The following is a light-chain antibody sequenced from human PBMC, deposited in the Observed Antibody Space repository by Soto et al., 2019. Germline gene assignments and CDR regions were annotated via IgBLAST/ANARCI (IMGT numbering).Light chain of an antibody. CDR3: QQYGSSPS. CDR2: DTS. Sequence: VLTQSPATLSLSPGDRVTLSCGASQRVVGGFFAWYQQKPGLAPRLLIYDTSVRASGIPDRISGSGSGTHFTLTITRLEPEDVAVYYCQQYGSSPSFGQGTKVEIK. J-gene: IGKJ1*01. CDR1: QRVVGGF. V-gene: IGKV3D-20*01.